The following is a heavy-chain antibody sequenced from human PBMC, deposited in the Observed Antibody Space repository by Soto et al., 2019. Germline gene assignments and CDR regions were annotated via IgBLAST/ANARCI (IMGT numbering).Heavy chain of an antibody. D-gene: IGHD3-10*01. V-gene: IGHV1-18*01. CDR3: ARDPYGSGSSLDY. CDR2: ISAYNGNT. CDR1: GYTFTSYG. J-gene: IGHJ4*02. Sequence: QVQLVQSGAEVKKPGASVKVSCKASGYTFTSYGISWVRQAPGQGLEWMGWISAYNGNTNYAQKLQGRVTMTTDTSTSTAYRELRGLRSDDKAVYYCARDPYGSGSSLDYWGQGTLVTVSS.